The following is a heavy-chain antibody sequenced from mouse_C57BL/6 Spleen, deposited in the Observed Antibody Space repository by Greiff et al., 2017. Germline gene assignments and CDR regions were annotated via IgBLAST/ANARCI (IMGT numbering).Heavy chain of an antibody. V-gene: IGHV1-80*01. J-gene: IGHJ1*03. CDR3: ARRLTGTFPWYFDV. CDR1: GYTFTSYW. CDR2: IYPGDGDT. Sequence: QVQLQQPGAELVKPGASVKMSCKASGYTFTSYWMNWVKQRPGKGLEWIGQIYPGDGDTNYNGKFKGKATLTADKSSSTAYMQLSSLTSEDSAVYFCARRLTGTFPWYFDVWGTGTTVTVSS. D-gene: IGHD4-1*01.